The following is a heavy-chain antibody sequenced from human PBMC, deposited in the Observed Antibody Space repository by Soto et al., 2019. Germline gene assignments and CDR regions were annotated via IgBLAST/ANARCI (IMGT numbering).Heavy chain of an antibody. CDR2: ISAYNCNT. CDR1: GYTFTSYG. Sequence: ASVKVSCKASGYTFTSYGISGLRQAPGQGLEWMGWISAYNCNTNYAQKLQGRVTMTTDSSTRTAYMELRSLRSDDTALYYCARVVVVAANNCFFDYWGQGTLVTVSS. D-gene: IGHD2-15*01. CDR3: ARVVVVAANNCFFDY. V-gene: IGHV1-18*04. J-gene: IGHJ4*02.